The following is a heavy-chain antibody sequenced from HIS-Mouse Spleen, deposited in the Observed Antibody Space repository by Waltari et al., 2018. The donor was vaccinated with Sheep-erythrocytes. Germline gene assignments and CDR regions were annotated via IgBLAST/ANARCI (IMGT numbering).Heavy chain of an antibody. V-gene: IGHV3-30*18. CDR3: AKVRTVNYWYFDL. CDR1: GFTFSIYG. CDR2: ISYDGSNK. D-gene: IGHD1-1*01. Sequence: QVQLVESGGGVVQPGRSLRLSCAASGFTFSIYGMHWVRQAPGKGLEWVAVISYDGSNKYYADSVKGRFTISRDNSKNTLYLQMNSLRAEDTAVYYCAKVRTVNYWYFDLWGRGTLVTVSS. J-gene: IGHJ2*01.